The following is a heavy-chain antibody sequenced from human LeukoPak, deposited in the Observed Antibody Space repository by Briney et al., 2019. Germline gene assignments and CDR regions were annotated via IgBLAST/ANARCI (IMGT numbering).Heavy chain of an antibody. CDR2: INAGNGNT. CDR3: ARDTTWIQLWLHY. Sequence: ASVKVSCKASGYTFTSYAMHWVRQAPGQRLEWMGWINAGNGNTKYSQEFQGRVTITRDTSASTAYMELSSLRSEDTAVYYCARDTTWIQLWLHYWGQGTLVTVSS. V-gene: IGHV1-3*01. D-gene: IGHD5-18*01. J-gene: IGHJ4*02. CDR1: GYTFTSYA.